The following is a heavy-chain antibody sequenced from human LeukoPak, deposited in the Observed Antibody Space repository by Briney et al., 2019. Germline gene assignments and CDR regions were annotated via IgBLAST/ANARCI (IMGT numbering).Heavy chain of an antibody. J-gene: IGHJ4*02. D-gene: IGHD6-13*01. Sequence: PGRSLRLSCAGSGFIFNNYAMHWVRQPPGKGLEWVSGISWNSGSIDYADSVKGRFTISRDNAKNSLYLQMNSLRVEDTAVYYCAKNGRSSWQWGQGTLVTVSS. CDR1: GFIFNNYA. V-gene: IGHV3-9*01. CDR3: AKNGRSSWQ. CDR2: ISWNSGSI.